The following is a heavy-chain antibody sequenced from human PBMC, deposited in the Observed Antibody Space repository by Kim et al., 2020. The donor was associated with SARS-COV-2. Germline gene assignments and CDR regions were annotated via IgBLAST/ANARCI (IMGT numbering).Heavy chain of an antibody. V-gene: IGHV3-23*01. CDR2: ISGSGGST. CDR1: GFTFSSYA. J-gene: IGHJ4*02. Sequence: GGSLRLSCAASGFTFSSYAMSWVRQAPGKGLEWVSAISGSGGSTYYADSVKGRFTISRDNSKNTLYLQMNSLRAEDTAVYYCAKITVFIAARPEPFDYWGQGTLVTVSS. CDR3: AKITVFIAARPEPFDY. D-gene: IGHD6-6*01.